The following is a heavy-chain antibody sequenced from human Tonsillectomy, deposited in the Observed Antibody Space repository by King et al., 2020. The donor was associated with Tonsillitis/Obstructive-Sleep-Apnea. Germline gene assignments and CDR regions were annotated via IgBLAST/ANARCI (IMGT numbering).Heavy chain of an antibody. CDR1: YFALQDYG. D-gene: IGHD4-17*01. V-gene: IGHV3-20*04. CDR3: AREWDYGDFIFDY. CDR2: INWSGGNA. J-gene: IGHJ4*02. Sequence: VQLVESGGGVVRPGGSLRLSCAASYFALQDYGMSWVRQAPGKGLEGVASINWSGGNAGYADSVKGRFTISRDNARNSLYLQMNSLRAEDTALYYCAREWDYGDFIFDYWGQGTLVTVSS.